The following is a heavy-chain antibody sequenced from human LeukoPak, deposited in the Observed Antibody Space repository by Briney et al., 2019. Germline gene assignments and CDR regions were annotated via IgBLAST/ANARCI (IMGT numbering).Heavy chain of an antibody. D-gene: IGHD3-10*01. V-gene: IGHV5-51*01. Sequence: GESLKISCQASGYKFTNYWIGWVRQMPGKGLECLGIIFPGDLEVRYSPSFQGQVTTSSDKSTSTAYLQWGSLKASDTAMYYCARHAHDYYGSGSYPLFDLWGQGTLVTVSS. CDR3: ARHAHDYYGSGSYPLFDL. CDR2: IFPGDLEV. J-gene: IGHJ4*01. CDR1: GYKFTNYW.